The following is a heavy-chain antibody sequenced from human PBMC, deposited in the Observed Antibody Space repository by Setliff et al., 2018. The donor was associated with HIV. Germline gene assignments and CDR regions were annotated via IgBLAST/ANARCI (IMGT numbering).Heavy chain of an antibody. CDR1: TESLTRYD. CDR3: ASRVYYYDSSGYYHPV. Sequence: PSETLSLTCAVYTESLTRYDWAWIRQSPEKGLEWIGEIDDSGSIIYNPSLQSRVTMSVDTSKNQFSLKLSSVTAADAAVYYCASRVYYYDSSGYYHPVWGQGTLVTVSS. D-gene: IGHD3-22*01. CDR2: IDDSGSI. V-gene: IGHV4-34*01. J-gene: IGHJ4*02.